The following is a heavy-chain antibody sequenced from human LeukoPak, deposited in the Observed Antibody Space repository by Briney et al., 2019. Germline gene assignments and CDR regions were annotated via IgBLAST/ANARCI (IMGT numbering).Heavy chain of an antibody. CDR3: ARSLVLNAFDM. Sequence: GGSLRLSCAASGFTFSSYSMNWIRQAPGKGLEWVSSISSSTSYIYYADSVKGRFTISKDNAKNSLYLQMNSLRAEDTAVYYCARSLVLNAFDMWGQGTMVTVSS. J-gene: IGHJ3*02. V-gene: IGHV3-21*01. CDR1: GFTFSSYS. CDR2: ISSSTSYI. D-gene: IGHD2-8*02.